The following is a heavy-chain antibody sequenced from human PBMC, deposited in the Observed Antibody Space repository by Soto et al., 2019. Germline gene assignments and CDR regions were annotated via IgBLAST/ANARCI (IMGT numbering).Heavy chain of an antibody. D-gene: IGHD2-2*01. V-gene: IGHV1-18*01. CDR1: GYTFTSYG. Sequence: QVQLVQSGAEVKKPGASVKVSCKASGYTFTSYGISWVRQAPGQGLEWMGWISAYNGNTKYAHKLQGRVTMTTDTSTSTAYMELRSLRSDDTAVYYCARVSPGGGYCSSTSCYARGYYYYGMDVWGQGTTVTVSS. CDR3: ARVSPGGGYCSSTSCYARGYYYYGMDV. J-gene: IGHJ6*02. CDR2: ISAYNGNT.